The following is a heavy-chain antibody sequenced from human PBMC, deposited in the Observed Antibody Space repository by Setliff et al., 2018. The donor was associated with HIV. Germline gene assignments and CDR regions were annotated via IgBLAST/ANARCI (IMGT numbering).Heavy chain of an antibody. D-gene: IGHD1-1*01. CDR3: AGSAGYFVQAD. V-gene: IGHV3-23*01. J-gene: IGHJ4*02. CDR1: GLTFEYYA. Sequence: GGSLRLSCAAPGLTFEYYAMTWVRQAPGKGLEWVSGISGSGDSTYYAPAVKGRFTISRDNLNNFVYLQMNGLRVEDTAVYYCAGSAGYFVQADWGQGTLVTSPQ. CDR2: ISGSGDST.